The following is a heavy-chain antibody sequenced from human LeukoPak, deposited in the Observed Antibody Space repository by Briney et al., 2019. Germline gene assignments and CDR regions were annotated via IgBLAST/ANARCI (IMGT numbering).Heavy chain of an antibody. J-gene: IGHJ4*02. CDR1: GGSISSYY. Sequence: SETLSLTRTVSGGSISSYYWSWIRQPAGKGLEWIGRIYTSGSTNYNPSLKSRVTMSVDTSKNQFSLKLSSVTAADTAVYYCARGPGGATKESFDYWGQGTLVTVSS. CDR3: ARGPGGATKESFDY. V-gene: IGHV4-4*07. D-gene: IGHD1-26*01. CDR2: IYTSGST.